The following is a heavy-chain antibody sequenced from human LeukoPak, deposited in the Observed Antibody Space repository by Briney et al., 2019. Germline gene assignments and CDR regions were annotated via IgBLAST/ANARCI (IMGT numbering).Heavy chain of an antibody. CDR2: ISASGDTT. CDR1: GFTLSTYT. D-gene: IGHD6-13*01. CDR3: AKDLSYSSTWRTADY. J-gene: IGHJ4*02. V-gene: IGHV3-23*01. Sequence: GGSLRLSCAASGFTLSTYTMNWVRQAPGEGLEWVSVISASGDTTYYADSVRGRFTISRDNSKNALYLQMNSLRAEDTAVYYCAKDLSYSSTWRTADYWGQGTLVTVSS.